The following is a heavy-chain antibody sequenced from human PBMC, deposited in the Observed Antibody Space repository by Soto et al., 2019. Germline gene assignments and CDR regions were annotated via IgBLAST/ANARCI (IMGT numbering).Heavy chain of an antibody. CDR1: GYTFTSYA. V-gene: IGHV1-3*01. CDR3: AREGSVLWFGELLSIGWFDP. Sequence: QVQLVQSGAEVKKPGASVKVSCKASGYTFTSYAMHWVRQAPGQRLEWMGWINAGNGNTKYSQKFQGRVTITRDTSASTAYMELRSLRSEDTAVYYCAREGSVLWFGELLSIGWFDPWGQGTLVTVSS. D-gene: IGHD3-10*01. J-gene: IGHJ5*02. CDR2: INAGNGNT.